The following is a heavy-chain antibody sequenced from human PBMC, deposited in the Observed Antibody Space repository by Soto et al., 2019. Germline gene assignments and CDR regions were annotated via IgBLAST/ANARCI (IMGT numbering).Heavy chain of an antibody. Sequence: VQLVESGGGVVQPGRSLRLSCAASGFTFSSYGMHWVRQAPGKGLEWVAVISYDGSNKYYADSVKGRFTISRDNSKNTLYLQMNSLRAEDTAVYYCAKGSLLSSGWYIGAFDIWGQGTMVTVSS. J-gene: IGHJ3*02. V-gene: IGHV3-30*18. CDR3: AKGSLLSSGWYIGAFDI. CDR2: ISYDGSNK. D-gene: IGHD6-19*01. CDR1: GFTFSSYG.